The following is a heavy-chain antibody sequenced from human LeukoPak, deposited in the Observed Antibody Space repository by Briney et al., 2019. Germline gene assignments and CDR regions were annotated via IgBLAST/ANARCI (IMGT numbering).Heavy chain of an antibody. J-gene: IGHJ4*02. Sequence: QTGGSLRLSCAASGFSFSTSWMTWVRQAPGKGLEWVANIRRDGGEIYYMDSVKGRFAISRDNAKNSLYLQMNSLRVEDTAVYYCVRDGDDWNDFDHWGQATLVTVSS. V-gene: IGHV3-7*01. CDR3: VRDGDDWNDFDH. CDR2: IRRDGGEI. CDR1: GFSFSTSW. D-gene: IGHD1-1*01.